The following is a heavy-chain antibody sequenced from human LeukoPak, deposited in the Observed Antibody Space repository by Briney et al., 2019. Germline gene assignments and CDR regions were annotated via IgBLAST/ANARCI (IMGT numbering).Heavy chain of an antibody. CDR1: GGSISSYY. Sequence: SETLSLTCTVSGGSISSYYWSWIRQPPGKGLEWIGYIFYSGNTNYNPSLKSRVTMSVDTSKNQFSLKLSSVTAADTAVYYCARGPYPAAGIEWGQATLVTVSS. V-gene: IGHV4-59*01. D-gene: IGHD6-13*01. CDR3: ARGPYPAAGIE. J-gene: IGHJ4*02. CDR2: IFYSGNT.